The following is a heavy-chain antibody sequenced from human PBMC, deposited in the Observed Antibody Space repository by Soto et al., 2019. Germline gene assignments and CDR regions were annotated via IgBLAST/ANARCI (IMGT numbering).Heavy chain of an antibody. CDR2: INHSGST. CDR3: ARGLRYFDWFLAP. J-gene: IGHJ5*02. CDR1: GGSFSGYY. D-gene: IGHD3-9*01. Sequence: TSETLSLTCAVYGGSFSGYYWSWIRQPPGKGLEWIGEINHSGSTNYNPSLKSRVTISVDTSKNQFSLKLSSVTAADTAVYYCARGLRYFDWFLAPWGQGTLVTVSS. V-gene: IGHV4-34*01.